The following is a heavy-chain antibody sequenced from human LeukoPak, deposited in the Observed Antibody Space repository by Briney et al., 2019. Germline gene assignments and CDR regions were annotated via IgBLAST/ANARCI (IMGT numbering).Heavy chain of an antibody. J-gene: IGHJ5*02. V-gene: IGHV1-2*02. CDR2: INPNSGGT. CDR1: GYTFTGFY. D-gene: IGHD6-13*01. CDR3: ARAHLIAAPGYNWFDP. Sequence: GASAKVSCKASGYTFTGFYMHWVRQAPGQGLEWMGWINPNSGGTNYAQKFQGRVTMTRDTSINTAYMELSSLRSDDTAVFYCARAHLIAAPGYNWFDPWGQGTLVTVSS.